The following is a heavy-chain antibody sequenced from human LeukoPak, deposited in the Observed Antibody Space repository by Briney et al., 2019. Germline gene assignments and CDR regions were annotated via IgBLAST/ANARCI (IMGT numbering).Heavy chain of an antibody. J-gene: IGHJ4*02. Sequence: GASVKVSCKASGGTFSSYAISWVRQAPGQGLEWMGGIIPIFGTANYAQKFQGRVTITADESTSTAYMELSSLRSEDTAVYYCARQELGVGSGWYFFDYWGQGTLVTVSS. V-gene: IGHV1-69*13. CDR3: ARQELGVGSGWYFFDY. CDR2: IIPIFGTA. CDR1: GGTFSSYA. D-gene: IGHD6-19*01.